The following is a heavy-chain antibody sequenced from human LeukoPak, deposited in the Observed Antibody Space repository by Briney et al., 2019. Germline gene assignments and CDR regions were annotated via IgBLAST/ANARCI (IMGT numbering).Heavy chain of an antibody. J-gene: IGHJ6*02. CDR3: ATAVYYYYGMDV. Sequence: ASVNVSCKASGGTFSIYAISWVRQAPGQGLEWMGGIIPIFGTANYAQKFQGRVTITADESTSTAYMELSSLRSEDTAVYYCATAVYYYYGMDVWGQGTTVTVSS. V-gene: IGHV1-69*13. CDR1: GGTFSIYA. CDR2: IIPIFGTA.